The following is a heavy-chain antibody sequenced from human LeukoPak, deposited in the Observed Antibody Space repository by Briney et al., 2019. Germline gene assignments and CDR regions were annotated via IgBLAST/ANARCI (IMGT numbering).Heavy chain of an antibody. CDR2: ISAYNGKT. CDR1: GYTFTSYY. J-gene: IGHJ4*02. V-gene: IGHV1-18*01. CDR3: AKGGAMVATIDY. D-gene: IGHD5-18*01. Sequence: ASVKVPCKASGYTFTSYYIAWVRQAPGQGLEWVGWISAYNGKTNYAQKFQGRVTMTIDTSTTTVYMDLRSLTSDDTAIYYCAKGGAMVATIDYWGQGTLVTVSS.